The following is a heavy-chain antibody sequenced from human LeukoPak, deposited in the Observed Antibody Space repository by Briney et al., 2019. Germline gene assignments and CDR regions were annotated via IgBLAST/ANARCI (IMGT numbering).Heavy chain of an antibody. CDR3: RIAAAGIGFDY. CDR2: ISSSGSTI. Sequence: GGSLRLSCAASGFTFSSYSMNWVRQAPGKALVWVSYISSSGSTIYYADSVKGRFTISRDNAKNSLYLQMNSLRAEDTAVYYCRIAAAGIGFDYWGQGTLVTVSS. J-gene: IGHJ4*02. V-gene: IGHV3-48*04. CDR1: GFTFSSYS. D-gene: IGHD6-13*01.